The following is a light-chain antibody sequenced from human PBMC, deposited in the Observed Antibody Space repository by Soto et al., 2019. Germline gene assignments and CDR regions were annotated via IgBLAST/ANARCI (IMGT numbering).Light chain of an antibody. Sequence: DIQMTQSPSSLSASVGARVTITCRASQGISNYLAWYQQKPGKVPKLLIYAASTLQSGVSSRFSGSGSGTDFTLNISSLQTEDVATYYCQKDNSAPLTCGGGTKVEIK. CDR3: QKDNSAPLT. J-gene: IGKJ4*01. V-gene: IGKV1-27*01. CDR1: QGISNY. CDR2: AAS.